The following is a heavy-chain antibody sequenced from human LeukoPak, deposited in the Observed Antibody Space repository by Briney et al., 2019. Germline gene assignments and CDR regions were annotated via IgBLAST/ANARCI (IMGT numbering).Heavy chain of an antibody. CDR3: ARDRVVVAAVVNGMDV. Sequence: ASVKVSCKATGYNFTSNGIIWVRQAPGQGLEWMGWISPYNGNTNYAQKLQGRVTMTTDTSTSTAYMELRSLRSDDTAVYYCARDRVVVAAVVNGMDVWGQGTTVTVSS. CDR1: GYNFTSNG. V-gene: IGHV1-18*01. J-gene: IGHJ6*02. D-gene: IGHD2-15*01. CDR2: ISPYNGNT.